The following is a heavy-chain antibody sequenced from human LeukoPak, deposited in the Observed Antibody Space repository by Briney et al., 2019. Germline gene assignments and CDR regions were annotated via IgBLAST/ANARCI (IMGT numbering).Heavy chain of an antibody. J-gene: IGHJ4*02. CDR3: AKDLGSVVTPPSLDY. CDR2: ASGSGGST. Sequence: GGSLRLSCAASGFTFSSYAMSWVRQDPGKGLEWVSSASGSGGSTYYADSVKGRFTISRDNSKNTLYLQMNSLRAEDTAVYYCAKDLGSVVTPPSLDYWGQGTLVTVSS. D-gene: IGHD4-23*01. V-gene: IGHV3-23*01. CDR1: GFTFSSYA.